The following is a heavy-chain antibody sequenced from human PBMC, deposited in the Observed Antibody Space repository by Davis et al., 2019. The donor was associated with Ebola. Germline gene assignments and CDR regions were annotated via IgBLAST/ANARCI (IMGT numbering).Heavy chain of an antibody. CDR2: IIPIFGTA. D-gene: IGHD6-19*01. J-gene: IGHJ3*02. CDR3: ARVYSSGPFAFDI. V-gene: IGHV1-69*13. Sequence: SVKVSCKASGGTFSSYAISWVRQAPGQGLEWMGGIIPIFGTANYAQKFQGRVTITADESTSTAYMELSNLRSEDTAVYYCARVYSSGPFAFDIWGQGTMVTVSS. CDR1: GGTFSSYA.